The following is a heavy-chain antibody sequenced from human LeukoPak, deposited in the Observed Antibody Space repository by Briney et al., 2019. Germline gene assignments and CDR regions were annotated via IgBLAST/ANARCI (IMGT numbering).Heavy chain of an antibody. CDR1: GGSISSYY. J-gene: IGHJ3*02. V-gene: IGHV4-59*01. CDR2: IYYSGST. D-gene: IGHD3-3*01. Sequence: SETLSLTCTVSGGSISSYYWSWIRQPPGKGLEWIGYIYYSGSTNYNPSLKSRVTISVDTSKNQFSLKLSSVTAADTAVYYCARYYWSAYRAGAFDIWGQGTMVTVSS. CDR3: ARYYWSAYRAGAFDI.